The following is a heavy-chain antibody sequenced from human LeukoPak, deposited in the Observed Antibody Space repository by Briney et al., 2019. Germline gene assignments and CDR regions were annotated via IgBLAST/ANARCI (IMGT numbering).Heavy chain of an antibody. V-gene: IGHV1-2*02. J-gene: IGHJ4*02. Sequence: ASVKVSCKASGCTFTGYYMHWVRQARGQGLEGMGGSNPNSGGTNYAQKLQGRLTMTTDTSTSTAYMELRSLRSDDTAVYYCARDARGYCSSTSCYRLGYWGQGTLVTVSS. CDR2: SNPNSGGT. CDR3: ARDARGYCSSTSCYRLGY. D-gene: IGHD2-2*01. CDR1: GCTFTGYY.